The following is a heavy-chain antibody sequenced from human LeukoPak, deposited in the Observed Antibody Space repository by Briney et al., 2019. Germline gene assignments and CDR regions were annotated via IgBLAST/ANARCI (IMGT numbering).Heavy chain of an antibody. V-gene: IGHV4-59*01. CDR1: GGSISSYH. Sequence: SETLSLTSTVSGGSISSYHLNWIRQPPGEGLEWIGYIYYSGSTNYNPSLKSRVTISVDTSKNQFSPKLSSVTAADTAVYYCARGLEYYYYYYAMDVWGQGTTVTVSS. D-gene: IGHD1-1*01. CDR3: ARGLEYYYYYYAMDV. J-gene: IGHJ6*02. CDR2: IYYSGST.